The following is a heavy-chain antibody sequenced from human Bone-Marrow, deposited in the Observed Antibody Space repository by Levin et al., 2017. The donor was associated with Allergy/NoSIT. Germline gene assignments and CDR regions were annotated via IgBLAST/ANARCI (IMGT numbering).Heavy chain of an antibody. J-gene: IGHJ5*02. D-gene: IGHD3-10*01. CDR1: GFTFSSYG. CDR2: TSGSGDST. CDR3: AKMGSGSYLKWFDP. V-gene: IGHV3-23*01. Sequence: RAGGSLRLSCAASGFTFSSYGMSWVRQAPGRGLEWVSGTSGSGDSTAYADSVKGRFTISRDNSKKTVYLQMNSLRAEDTAVYYCAKMGSGSYLKWFDPWGQGTLVTVSS.